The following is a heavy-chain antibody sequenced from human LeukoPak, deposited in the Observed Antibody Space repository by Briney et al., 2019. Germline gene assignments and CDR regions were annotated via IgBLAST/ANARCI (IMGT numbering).Heavy chain of an antibody. CDR2: ISYDGSNK. J-gene: IGHJ4*02. V-gene: IGHV3-30*18. D-gene: IGHD6-13*01. Sequence: GGSLRLSCAAAGVTFSSYGMHWVRQAPGKGLEWVAVISYDGSNKYYADSVKGRFTISRDNSKNTLYLQMNSLRAEDTAVYYCAKDRARAAAGITNYWGQGTLVTVSS. CDR3: AKDRARAAAGITNY. CDR1: GVTFSSYG.